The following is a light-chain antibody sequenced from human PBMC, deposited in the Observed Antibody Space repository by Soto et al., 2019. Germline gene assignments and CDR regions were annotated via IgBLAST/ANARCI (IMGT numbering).Light chain of an antibody. V-gene: IGLV1-40*01. Sequence: QSVLTQPPSLSGAPGQRITFSCAGTRSNIGAGFDVHWYQQLPGRAPKVIIFGNTNRPSGVPDRFSGSRSGTSASLAISDLQAEDEAVYYCQSFDSRRSVIFGGGTQLTVL. CDR2: GNT. CDR3: QSFDSRRSVI. CDR1: RSNIGAGFD. J-gene: IGLJ2*01.